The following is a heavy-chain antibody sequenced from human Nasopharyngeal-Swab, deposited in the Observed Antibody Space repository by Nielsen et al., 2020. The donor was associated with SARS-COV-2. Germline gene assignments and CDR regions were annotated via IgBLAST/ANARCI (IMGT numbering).Heavy chain of an antibody. CDR3: ARLKVGFDY. V-gene: IGHV4-39*01. D-gene: IGHD1-26*01. J-gene: IGHJ4*02. CDR2: IYYSGST. Sequence: SETLSLTCTVSGGSISSSSYYWGSIRQPPGKGLEWIGSIYYSGSTYYNPSLKSRVTISVDTSRNQFSLKLSSVTAADTAVYYCARLKVGFDYWGQGTLVTVSS. CDR1: GGSISSSSYY.